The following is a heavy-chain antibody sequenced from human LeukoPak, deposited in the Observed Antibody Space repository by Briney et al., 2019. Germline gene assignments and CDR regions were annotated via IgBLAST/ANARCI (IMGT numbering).Heavy chain of an antibody. J-gene: IGHJ5*02. CDR1: GGSISSGGYY. Sequence: PSETLSLTCTVSGGSISSGGYYWSWIHQHPGKGLEWIGYIYYSGSTYYNPSLMSRVTISVDTSKTQFSLKLSSVTAADTAVYYCARGLYSSSWYWFDPWGQGTLVTVSS. CDR2: IYYSGST. CDR3: ARGLYSSSWYWFDP. V-gene: IGHV4-31*03. D-gene: IGHD6-13*01.